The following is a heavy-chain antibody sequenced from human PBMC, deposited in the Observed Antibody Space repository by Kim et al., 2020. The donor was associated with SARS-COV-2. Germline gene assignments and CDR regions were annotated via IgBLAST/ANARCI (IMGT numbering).Heavy chain of an antibody. D-gene: IGHD2-2*01. CDR2: IYSGGST. CDR3: ASPGSRGGYYYYMDV. CDR1: GFTVSSNY. J-gene: IGHJ6*03. Sequence: GGSLRLSCAASGFTVSSNYMSWVRQAPGKGLEWVSVIYSGGSTYYADSVKGRFTISRDNSKNTLYLQMNSLRAEDTAVYYCASPGSRGGYYYYMDVWGKGTTVTVSS. V-gene: IGHV3-53*01.